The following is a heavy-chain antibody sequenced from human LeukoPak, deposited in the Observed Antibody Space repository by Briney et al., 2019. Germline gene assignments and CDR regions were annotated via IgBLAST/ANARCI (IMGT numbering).Heavy chain of an antibody. V-gene: IGHV2-70*11. CDR2: IDWDDDK. D-gene: IGHD3-22*01. J-gene: IGHJ4*02. Sequence: SGPTLVNPTQTLTLTCTFSGLSLRSSGMCVSWIRQPPGTALEWLARIDWDDDKYYSTSLKTRLTISKDTSKNQVVLTMTNMDPVDTATYFFARMGYYDEGYWGQGTLVTVSS. CDR3: ARMGYYDEGY. CDR1: GLSLRSSGMC.